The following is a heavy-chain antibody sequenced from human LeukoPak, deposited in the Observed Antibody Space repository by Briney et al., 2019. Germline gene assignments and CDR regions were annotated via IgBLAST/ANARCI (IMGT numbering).Heavy chain of an antibody. CDR2: IYYSGST. V-gene: IGHV4-59*01. D-gene: IGHD3-10*01. CDR3: ARDRKVRGVTTYYYYAMDV. J-gene: IGHJ6*02. CDR1: GGSISSYY. Sequence: PSETLSLTCTVSGGSISSYYWSWIRQPPGKGLEWIGYIYYSGSTNYNPSLKSRVTISVDTSKNQFSLKLSSVTAADTAVYYCARDRKVRGVTTYYYYAMDVWGQGTTVTVSS.